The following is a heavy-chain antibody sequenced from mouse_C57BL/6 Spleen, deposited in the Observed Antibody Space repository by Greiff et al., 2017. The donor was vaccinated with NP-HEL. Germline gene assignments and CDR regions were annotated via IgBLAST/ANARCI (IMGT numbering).Heavy chain of an antibody. V-gene: IGHV1-42*01. CDR2: INPSTGGT. D-gene: IGHD2-3*01. CDR1: GYSFTGYY. J-gene: IGHJ2*01. CDR3: ARNYYDGPQGYFDY. Sequence: EVQLQQSGPELVKPGASVKISCKASGYSFTGYYMNWVKQSPEKSLEWIGEINPSTGGTTYNQKFKAKATLTVDKSSSTAYMQLKSLTSEDSAVYYCARNYYDGPQGYFDYWGQGTTLTVSS.